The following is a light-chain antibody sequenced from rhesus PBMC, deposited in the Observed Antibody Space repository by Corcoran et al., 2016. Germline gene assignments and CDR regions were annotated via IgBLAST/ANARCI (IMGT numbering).Light chain of an antibody. CDR3: LQYSSSPYS. V-gene: IGKV1-22*01. Sequence: DIQMTQSPSSLSASVGDTVTITCRASQRISSWLDWYQQKPGKAPKLLIYKASSLQSGVPSRFSGSGYGTDFTLTSSSLQPEDFATYYCLQYSSSPYSFGQGTKVEIK. CDR1: QRISSW. CDR2: KAS. J-gene: IGKJ2*01.